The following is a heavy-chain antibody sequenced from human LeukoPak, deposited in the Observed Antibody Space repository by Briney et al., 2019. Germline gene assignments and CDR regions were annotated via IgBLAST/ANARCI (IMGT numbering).Heavy chain of an antibody. V-gene: IGHV1-3*03. J-gene: IGHJ6*03. Sequence: ASVKVSCKASGYTFTSYAMHWVCQAPGQRPEWMGWINAGNGNTKYSQEFQGRVTITRDTSASTAYMELSSLRSEDMAVYYCARLATLLRGSYYYYYMDVWGKGTTVTVSS. D-gene: IGHD2-15*01. CDR2: INAGNGNT. CDR1: GYTFTSYA. CDR3: ARLATLLRGSYYYYYMDV.